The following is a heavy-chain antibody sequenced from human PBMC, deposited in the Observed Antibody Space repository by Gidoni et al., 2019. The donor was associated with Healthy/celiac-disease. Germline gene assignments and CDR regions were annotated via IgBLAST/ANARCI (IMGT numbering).Heavy chain of an antibody. CDR1: GYSFTSSW. Sequence: EAQLVQSGAEVKKPGASLRIYCKGSGYSFTSSWISWVRQRPGKGLEGMGRIDPSDSYTNYSPSFQGHVTISADKSISTAYLQWSSLKASDTAMYYCARRTYSGYDWAYDYWGQGTLVTVSS. J-gene: IGHJ4*02. CDR3: ARRTYSGYDWAYDY. V-gene: IGHV5-10-1*03. CDR2: IDPSDSYT. D-gene: IGHD5-12*01.